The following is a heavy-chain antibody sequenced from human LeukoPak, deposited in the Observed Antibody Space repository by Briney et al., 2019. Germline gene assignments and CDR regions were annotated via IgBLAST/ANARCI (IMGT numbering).Heavy chain of an antibody. J-gene: IGHJ4*02. Sequence: SETLSLTCTVSGGSISGSYWSWIRQPPGKGLEWIGYIYDSGSTNHNPSLKSRVTISADTSKNQFSLKLSSVTAADTAVYYCARQSGGVGTKLDYWGQGTLVTVSS. V-gene: IGHV4-59*08. CDR1: GGSISGSY. D-gene: IGHD3-16*01. CDR3: ARQSGGVGTKLDY. CDR2: IYDSGST.